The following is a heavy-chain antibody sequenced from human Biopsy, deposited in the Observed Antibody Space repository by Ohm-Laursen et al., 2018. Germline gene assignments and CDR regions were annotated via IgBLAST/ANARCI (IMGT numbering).Heavy chain of an antibody. CDR3: AREMGDFWGGRQFDF. D-gene: IGHD3-3*01. CDR2: IDAKSGTT. J-gene: IGHJ5*01. CDR1: AYYFGDHR. V-gene: IGHV1-2*02. Sequence: GSSVMVSSKTSAYYFGDHRIRCVRQPPGQGVEGMVWIDAKSGTTNYAQKLEGRVTMARDTFISTTYMELRRLTSDDTAVFYCAREMGDFWGGRQFDFWGQGTLVTVSS.